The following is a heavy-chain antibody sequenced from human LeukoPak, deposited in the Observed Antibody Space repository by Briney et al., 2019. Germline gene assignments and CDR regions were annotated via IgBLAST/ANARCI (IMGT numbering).Heavy chain of an antibody. CDR3: ARLSYDILTGYYTVGFDI. Sequence: GESLKISCKGSGYIFTSYWIGWVRQMPGKGLEWMGIIYPGDSDTRYSPSFQGQVTISADRSISTAYLQWSSLKASDTAMYYCARLSYDILTGYYTVGFDIWGQGTKVTVSS. D-gene: IGHD3-9*01. J-gene: IGHJ3*02. CDR1: GYIFTSYW. V-gene: IGHV5-51*01. CDR2: IYPGDSDT.